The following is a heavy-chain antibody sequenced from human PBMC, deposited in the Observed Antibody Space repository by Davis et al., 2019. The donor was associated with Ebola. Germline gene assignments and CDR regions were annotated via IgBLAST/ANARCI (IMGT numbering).Heavy chain of an antibody. V-gene: IGHV3-33*07. CDR2: IWNDERNK. J-gene: IGHJ6*02. CDR3: ARHGYSGHDYRAYFYGMDV. CDR1: GFTFAFSGYT. D-gene: IGHD5-12*01. Sequence: PGGSLRLSCEASGFTFAFSGYTMFWVRQAPGKGLEWVAVIWNDERNKYPRDSAKGRFTISRDNYRNTLYLQMSSLRPEDTAVYYCARHGYSGHDYRAYFYGMDVWGQGTTVTVTS.